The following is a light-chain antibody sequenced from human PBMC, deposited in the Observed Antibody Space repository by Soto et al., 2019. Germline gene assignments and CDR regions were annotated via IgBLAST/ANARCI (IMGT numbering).Light chain of an antibody. CDR2: AAS. CDR3: QQLNTYPPWT. J-gene: IGKJ1*01. CDR1: QGISSY. V-gene: IGKV1-9*01. Sequence: DIQLTQSPSFLSASVGDRVTLTCMASQGISSYLAWYQQKPGKAPELLIYAASTLQSGVPSRFSGSGSGTDFTLTISSLQPEDSATYYCQQLNTYPPWTFGQGTKVDI.